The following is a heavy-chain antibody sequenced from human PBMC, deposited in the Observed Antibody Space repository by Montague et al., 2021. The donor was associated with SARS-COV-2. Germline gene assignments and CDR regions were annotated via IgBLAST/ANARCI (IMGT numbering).Heavy chain of an antibody. V-gene: IGHV4-34*01. Sequence: SETLSLTCAVYGGSLSGYYWSWIRQPPEKGLEWIGEINHSANTKYNPSLKSPVTISIDTSKNQFSLKMTSVTAADTATYYCASGIYPSGSYYNRYYYGLNLWGPAATLTVSS. CDR3: ASGIYPSGSYYNRYYYGLNL. CDR1: GGSLSGYY. J-gene: IGHJ6*02. D-gene: IGHD3-10*01. CDR2: INHSANT.